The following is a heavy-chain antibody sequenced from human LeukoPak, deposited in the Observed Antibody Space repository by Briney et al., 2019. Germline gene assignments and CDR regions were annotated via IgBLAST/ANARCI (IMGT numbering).Heavy chain of an antibody. J-gene: IGHJ4*02. CDR3: ARKVVVTDAFDY. Sequence: SETLSLTCTVSGGSISSSSYYWGWIRQPPGKGLEWIGSIYYSGSTYYNPSLKSRVTISVDTSKNQFSLKLSSVTAADTAMYYCARKVVVTDAFDYWGQGTLVTVSS. CDR2: IYYSGST. CDR1: GGSISSSSYY. D-gene: IGHD2-21*02. V-gene: IGHV4-39*07.